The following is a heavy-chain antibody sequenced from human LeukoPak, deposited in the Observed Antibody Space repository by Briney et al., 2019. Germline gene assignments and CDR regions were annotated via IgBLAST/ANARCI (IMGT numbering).Heavy chain of an antibody. J-gene: IGHJ4*02. CDR3: ARVGYYDSSGYSLADY. V-gene: IGHV4-34*01. CDR2: IYSSGST. D-gene: IGHD3-22*01. CDR1: GGSFSGYY. Sequence: PSETLSLTCAVYGGSFSGYYWSWIRQPPGKGLEWIGSIYSSGSTYYNSSLKSRVTISIDTSKNQFSLKLSSVTAADTAVYYCARVGYYDSSGYSLADYWGQGTLVTVSS.